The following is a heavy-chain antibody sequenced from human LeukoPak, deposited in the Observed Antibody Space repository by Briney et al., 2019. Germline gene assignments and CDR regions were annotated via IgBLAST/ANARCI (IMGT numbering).Heavy chain of an antibody. Sequence: PGGSLRLSCAASGLSVSNNYINWVRQAPGKGLEWVSLIHGGGSTYYADSVKGRFTISRDNSKNTVYLQMNSLRAEDTAVYYCSRVPFVDVWGQGTTVTVSS. CDR2: IHGGGST. CDR3: SRVPFVDV. J-gene: IGHJ6*02. D-gene: IGHD3-3*01. V-gene: IGHV3-53*01. CDR1: GLSVSNNY.